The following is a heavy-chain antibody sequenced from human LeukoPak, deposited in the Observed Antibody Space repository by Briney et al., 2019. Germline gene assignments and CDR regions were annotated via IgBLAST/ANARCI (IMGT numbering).Heavy chain of an antibody. CDR1: GFSFSSYA. V-gene: IGHV3-23*01. Sequence: GASLRLCCAASGFSFSSYAMSWVRQAPGKGLEWVSAISGSGGSTYYADAVKGRFTISRDNSKNTLYLQMNSLRAEDTAVYYCAKWVATTYFDYWGQGTLVTVSS. D-gene: IGHD5-12*01. CDR2: ISGSGGST. CDR3: AKWVATTYFDY. J-gene: IGHJ4*02.